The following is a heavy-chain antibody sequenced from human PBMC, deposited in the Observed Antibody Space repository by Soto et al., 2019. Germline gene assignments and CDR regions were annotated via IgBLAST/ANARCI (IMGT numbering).Heavy chain of an antibody. CDR2: IYTSGST. D-gene: IGHD6-13*01. Sequence: LSLTCTVSGGSISSYYWSWIRQPAGKGLEWIGRIYTSGSTNYSPSLKSRVTMSVDTSKNQFSLKLSSVTAADTAVYYCAREGAAAGSYYYYGMDVWGQGTTVTVSS. CDR3: AREGAAAGSYYYYGMDV. CDR1: GGSISSYY. J-gene: IGHJ6*02. V-gene: IGHV4-4*07.